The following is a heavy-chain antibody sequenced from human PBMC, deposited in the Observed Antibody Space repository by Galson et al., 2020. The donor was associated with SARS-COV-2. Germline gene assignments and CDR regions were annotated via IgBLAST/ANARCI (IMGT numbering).Heavy chain of an antibody. J-gene: IGHJ4*02. Sequence: GGSLRLSCAASGFTFSSYGMHWVRQAPGKGLEWVAVIWYDGSNKYYADSVKGRFTISRDNSKNTLYLQMNSLRAEDTAVYYCAKDAMGLAPFDYWGQGTLATVSS. CDR3: AKDAMGLAPFDY. CDR1: GFTFSSYG. V-gene: IGHV3-33*06. CDR2: IWYDGSNK.